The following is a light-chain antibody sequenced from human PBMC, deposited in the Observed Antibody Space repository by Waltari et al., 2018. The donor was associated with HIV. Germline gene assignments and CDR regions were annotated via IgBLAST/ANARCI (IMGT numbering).Light chain of an antibody. V-gene: IGKV1-9*01. CDR3: QQLRT. CDR1: QAISGY. J-gene: IGKJ1*01. CDR2: ATS. Sequence: DIQLTPSPSSLSASVGDRVTITCRASQAISGYVAWYQQKPGKAPKLLIYATSILQGEGPLRFSGRGSGTEFTLTINSLQAEDVATYYCQQLRTFGPGTKVEVK.